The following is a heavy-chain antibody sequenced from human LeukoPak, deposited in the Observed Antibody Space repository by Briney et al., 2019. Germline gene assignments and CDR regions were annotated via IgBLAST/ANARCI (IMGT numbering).Heavy chain of an antibody. CDR3: AKDLYSSSSDY. CDR2: ISANGRST. CDR1: GLIFSNYV. Sequence: GGSLRLSCAASGLIFSNYVVSWVRQAPGKGLEWVSAISANGRSTYYADSVKGRFTVSRDNSKNTLYLQMNRLRDEDTAVYYCAKDLYSSSSDYWGQGTLVTVSS. J-gene: IGHJ4*02. D-gene: IGHD6-6*01. V-gene: IGHV3-23*01.